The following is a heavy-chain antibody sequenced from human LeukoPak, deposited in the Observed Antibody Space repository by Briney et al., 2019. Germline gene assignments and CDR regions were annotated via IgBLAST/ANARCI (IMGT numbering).Heavy chain of an antibody. D-gene: IGHD6-13*01. CDR2: IIPIFGTA. V-gene: IGHV1-69*13. Sequence: SVKVSCKASGGTFSSYAISWVRQAPGQGVEWMGGIIPIFGTANYAQKFQGRVTITADESTSTAYMELSSLRSEDTAVYYCARRVSYSSSWYGRQGYFDYWGQGTLVTVSS. CDR3: ARRVSYSSSWYGRQGYFDY. J-gene: IGHJ4*02. CDR1: GGTFSSYA.